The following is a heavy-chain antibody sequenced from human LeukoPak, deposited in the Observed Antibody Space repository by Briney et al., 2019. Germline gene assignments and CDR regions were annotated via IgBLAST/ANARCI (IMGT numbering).Heavy chain of an antibody. Sequence: ASVKVSCKASGYTFTGYYIHWVRQAPGQGLEWMGWINPNSGGTKYAQKFQGRVTMTRDTSITTTYMELTRLSSDDTAVYFCARYFYTSGTWFDPWGQGTLVTVSS. V-gene: IGHV1-2*02. CDR1: GYTFTGYY. CDR3: ARYFYTSGTWFDP. D-gene: IGHD3-10*01. J-gene: IGHJ5*02. CDR2: INPNSGGT.